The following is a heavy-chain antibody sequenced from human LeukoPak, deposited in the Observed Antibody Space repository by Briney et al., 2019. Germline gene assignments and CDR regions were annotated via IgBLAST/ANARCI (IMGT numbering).Heavy chain of an antibody. CDR3: ARLSPDGYNYFDF. J-gene: IGHJ4*02. V-gene: IGHV4-34*01. D-gene: IGHD5-24*01. CDR1: GGSFSGYY. Sequence: SETLSLTCAVYGGSFSGYYWSWIRQPPGKGLEWIGEINHSGSTNYNPSLKSRATISVDTSKNQFSLKLRSVTAADTAVYYCARLSPDGYNYFDFWGQGTLVTVSS. CDR2: INHSGST.